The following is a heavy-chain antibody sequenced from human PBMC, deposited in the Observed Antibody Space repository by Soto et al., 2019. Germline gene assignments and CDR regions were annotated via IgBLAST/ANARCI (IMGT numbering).Heavy chain of an antibody. D-gene: IGHD3-9*01. V-gene: IGHV5-51*01. J-gene: IGHJ6*02. CDR3: ARLFDPTDYYYYGMDV. Sequence: GESLKISCKGSGYSFTSYWIGWVRQMPGKGLEWMGIIYPGDSDTRYSPSFQGQVTISADKSISTAYLQWSSLKASDTAMYYCARLFDPTDYYYYGMDVWGQGTTVTVSS. CDR1: GYSFTSYW. CDR2: IYPGDSDT.